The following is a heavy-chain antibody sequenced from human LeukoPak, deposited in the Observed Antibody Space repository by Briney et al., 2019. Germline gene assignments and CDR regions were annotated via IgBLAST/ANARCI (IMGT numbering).Heavy chain of an antibody. CDR3: ARDGSYYGQYYFDY. CDR2: ITSTSRYI. CDR1: GFTFDDYA. D-gene: IGHD1-26*01. J-gene: IGHJ4*02. V-gene: IGHV3-21*06. Sequence: PGGSLRLSCAASGFTFDDYAIHWVRQAPGKGLEWVSSITSTSRYIYYADSLKGRFTVSRDNAKSSLYLQMNSLTVEDTVVYYCARDGSYYGQYYFDYWGQGILVTVSS.